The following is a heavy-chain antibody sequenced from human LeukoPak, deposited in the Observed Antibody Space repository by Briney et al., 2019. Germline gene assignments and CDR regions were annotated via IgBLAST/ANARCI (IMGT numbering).Heavy chain of an antibody. V-gene: IGHV3-73*01. CDR2: IRSKANSYAT. D-gene: IGHD3-16*01. CDR1: GFTFSGSA. CDR3: TRLPNYGDNWFDP. Sequence: GGSLTLSCAASGFTFSGSAMHWVRQASGKGLEWVGRIRSKANSYATAYAASVKGRFTISRDDSKNTAYLQMNSLKTEDTAVYYCTRLPNYGDNWFDPWGQGTLVTVS. J-gene: IGHJ5*02.